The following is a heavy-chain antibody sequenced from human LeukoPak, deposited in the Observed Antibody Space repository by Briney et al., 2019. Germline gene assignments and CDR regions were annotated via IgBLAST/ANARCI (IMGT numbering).Heavy chain of an antibody. CDR1: GGSITSDY. D-gene: IGHD2-2*01. J-gene: IGHJ4*02. CDR2: IYYSGST. CDR3: ARLGPQYCSSTSCYQFDY. Sequence: SETLSLTCTVSGGSITSDYWSWIRQPPGKGLEWIGYIYYSGSTNYNPSLKSRVTISVDTSKNQFSLKLTSVTGADTAVYYCARLGPQYCSSTSCYQFDYWGQGTLVTVSS. V-gene: IGHV4-59*08.